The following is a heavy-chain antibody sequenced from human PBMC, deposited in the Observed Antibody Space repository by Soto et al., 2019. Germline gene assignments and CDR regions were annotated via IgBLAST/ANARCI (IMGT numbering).Heavy chain of an antibody. CDR3: ARELRITTAGPRPYDY. D-gene: IGHD6-13*01. J-gene: IGHJ4*02. CDR2: INPYSGGT. V-gene: IGHV1-2*04. Sequence: EASVKVSCKASGYTFTGHFIHWVRQAPGQGLEWMGWINPYSGGTNYAQKFQGWVTLTRDTSTSTAYMEYSRLRSDDTAVFYCARELRITTAGPRPYDYWGQGTLVPSPQ. CDR1: GYTFTGHF.